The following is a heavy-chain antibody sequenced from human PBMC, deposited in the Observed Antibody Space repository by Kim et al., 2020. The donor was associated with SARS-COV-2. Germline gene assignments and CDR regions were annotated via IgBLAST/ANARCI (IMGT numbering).Heavy chain of an antibody. V-gene: IGHV3-23*01. Sequence: SGSGGSPYYADSVKGRFTIARDNSKNTLYLQMNSLRAEDTAGYYCANRVGWGQGTLVTVSS. J-gene: IGHJ4*02. CDR2: SGSGGSP. D-gene: IGHD3-16*01. CDR3: ANRVG.